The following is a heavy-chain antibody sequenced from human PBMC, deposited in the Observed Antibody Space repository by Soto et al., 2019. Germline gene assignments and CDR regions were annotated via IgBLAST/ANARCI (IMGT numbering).Heavy chain of an antibody. V-gene: IGHV1-2*02. CDR1: GYTFTGYY. Sequence: QVQLVQSGAEVKTPGASVRVSCKASGYTFTGYYIHWVREAPGQGLEWMGWINPQTGGTSNAQKFQGRVTLSRDTSINTAYLELSRLTFDDAAVYFCARERYQVISDGMDVWGQGTTVTVSS. D-gene: IGHD2-2*01. J-gene: IGHJ6*02. CDR3: ARERYQVISDGMDV. CDR2: INPQTGGT.